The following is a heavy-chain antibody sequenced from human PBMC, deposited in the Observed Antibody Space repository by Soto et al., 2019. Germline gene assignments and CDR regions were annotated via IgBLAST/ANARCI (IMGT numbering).Heavy chain of an antibody. CDR1: GGSISGHA. CDR3: VRGRSYSVYDF. D-gene: IGHD5-12*01. CDR2: IYPSGST. Sequence: SETLSLTCTVSGGSISGHAWIWVRQPAGRGLEWIGHIYPSGSTSYNPSLRSRVTMSLDTSNNQIFLNLTSVTAADTAIFYCVRGRSYSVYDFWGPGTLVTVSS. V-gene: IGHV4-4*07. J-gene: IGHJ4*02.